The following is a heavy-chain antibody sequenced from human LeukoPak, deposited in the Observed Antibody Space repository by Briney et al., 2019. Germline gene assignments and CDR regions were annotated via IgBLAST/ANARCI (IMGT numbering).Heavy chain of an antibody. V-gene: IGHV3-64*01. D-gene: IGHD5-18*01. CDR3: ARDEASMVTLYYFDY. CDR2: ISSNGGST. J-gene: IGHJ4*02. CDR1: GFTFSSYA. Sequence: GGSLRLSCAASGFTFSSYAMHWVRQAPGKGLEYVSAISSNGGSTYYANSVKGRFTISRDNSKNTLYLQMNSLRAEDTAVYYCARDEASMVTLYYFDYWGQGTLVTVSS.